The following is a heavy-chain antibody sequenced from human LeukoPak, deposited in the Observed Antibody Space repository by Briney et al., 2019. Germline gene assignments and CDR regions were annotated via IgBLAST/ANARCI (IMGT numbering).Heavy chain of an antibody. CDR3: ARMYYYGSGSYSAFDY. D-gene: IGHD3-10*01. CDR2: ISPDSGGT. J-gene: IGHJ4*02. V-gene: IGHV1-2*02. Sequence: ASVKVSCKASGYTFTGYYVHWVRQAPGQGLEWMGWISPDSGGTNYAQKCQGRVTMTRDSSISAAYMELSRLRSDDMAVYYCARMYYYGSGSYSAFDYWGQGTLVTVSS. CDR1: GYTFTGYY.